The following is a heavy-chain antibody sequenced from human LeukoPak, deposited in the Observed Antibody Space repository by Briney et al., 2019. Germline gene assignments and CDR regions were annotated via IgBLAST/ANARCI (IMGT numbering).Heavy chain of an antibody. D-gene: IGHD2-2*01. Sequence: GGSLKISCRGSGYSFTTYWIGWVRQMPGKGLEWRGIIYPGDSDTRYSPSSQGQVTMSADKSIKTAYLQWSSLKASDTAMYYCARRQGCSSTSCPPVSWGQGTLVTVSS. J-gene: IGHJ5*02. CDR3: ARRQGCSSTSCPPVS. CDR2: IYPGDSDT. V-gene: IGHV5-51*01. CDR1: GYSFTTYW.